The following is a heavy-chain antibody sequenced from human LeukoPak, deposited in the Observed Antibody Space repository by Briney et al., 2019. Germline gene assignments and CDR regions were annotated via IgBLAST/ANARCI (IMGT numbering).Heavy chain of an antibody. V-gene: IGHV4-34*01. CDR3: ARGRSIAAAGVFSY. J-gene: IGHJ4*02. CDR2: INHSGST. CDR1: GGSFSGYY. D-gene: IGHD6-13*01. Sequence: SETLSLTCAVYGGSFSGYYWSWIRQPPGKGLEWIGEINHSGSTNYNPSLKSRVTISVDTSKNQFSLKLSSVTAADTAVYYCARGRSIAAAGVFSYWGQGTLVTVSS.